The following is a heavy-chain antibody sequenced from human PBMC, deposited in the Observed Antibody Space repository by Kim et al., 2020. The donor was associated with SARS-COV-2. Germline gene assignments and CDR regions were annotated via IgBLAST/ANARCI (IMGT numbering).Heavy chain of an antibody. Sequence: GGSLRLSCEISGFTLGNYSMHWVRQTPGEGLVWVSRIRFDGNSTEYVDSVKGRFTISRDNAKDTLYLQMNSLRIEDTAVYYCARDVVSGITGYYG. V-gene: IGHV3-74*03. J-gene: IGHJ6*01. CDR2: IRFDGNST. CDR3: ARDVVSGITGYYG. CDR1: GFTLGNYS. D-gene: IGHD1-20*01.